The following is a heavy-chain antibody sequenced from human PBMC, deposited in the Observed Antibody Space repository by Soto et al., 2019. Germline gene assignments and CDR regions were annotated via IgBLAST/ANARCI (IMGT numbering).Heavy chain of an antibody. V-gene: IGHV4-61*01. CDR2: VENSGST. Sequence: ETLSLTCSVSGGSVSSESYYWSWIRQTPGKGLEWIGNVENSGSTKYNPSLKSRVTISVDTSKNQFSLKLSSVTGADTAVYYCARERGDSHWIDPWGQGTLVTVSS. D-gene: IGHD2-21*01. CDR3: ARERGDSHWIDP. J-gene: IGHJ5*02. CDR1: GGSVSSESYY.